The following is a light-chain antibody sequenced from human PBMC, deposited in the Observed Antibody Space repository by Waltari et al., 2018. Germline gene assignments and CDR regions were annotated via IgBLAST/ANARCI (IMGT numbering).Light chain of an antibody. CDR3: QNYGTVPAT. CDR2: DAS. Sequence: EIVLTQSPGTLSLSPGERATLSCRASQSVSRTLAWYQQKPGQAPRLLIYDASTRATGIADRFSGSGFGTDFSLTISRLEAEDFAVYYCQNYGTVPATFGQGTTVEIK. CDR1: QSVSRT. J-gene: IGKJ1*01. V-gene: IGKV3-20*01.